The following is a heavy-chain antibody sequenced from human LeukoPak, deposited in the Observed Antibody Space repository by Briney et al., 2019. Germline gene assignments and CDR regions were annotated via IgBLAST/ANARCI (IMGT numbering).Heavy chain of an antibody. CDR2: ISAYNGNT. J-gene: IGHJ5*02. Sequence: ASVKVSCKASGYTFTSYGISWVRQAPGQGLEWMGLISAYNGNTNYAQKLQGRVTMTTDTTTSTAYMELRSLRSDDTGAYHYPRCPLQWFGGNNRFERRGGGTIVSVSS. CDR3: PRCPLQWFGGNNRFER. CDR1: GYTFTSYG. D-gene: IGHD3-10*01. V-gene: IGHV1-18*01.